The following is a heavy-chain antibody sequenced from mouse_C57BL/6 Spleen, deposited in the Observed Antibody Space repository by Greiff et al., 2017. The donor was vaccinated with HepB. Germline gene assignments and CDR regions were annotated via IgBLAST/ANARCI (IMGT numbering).Heavy chain of an antibody. V-gene: IGHV5-17*01. CDR2: ISSGSSTI. D-gene: IGHD1-1*01. CDR1: GFTFSDYG. J-gene: IGHJ3*01. CDR3: ARPRSTVASGFAC. Sequence: EVKLVESGGGLVKPGGSLKLSCEASGFTFSDYGMHWVRQAPEKGLEWVAYISSGSSTIYYADTVKGRFTISRDNAKNTLFLQMTSLRSEDTAMYYCARPRSTVASGFACWGQGTLVTVSA.